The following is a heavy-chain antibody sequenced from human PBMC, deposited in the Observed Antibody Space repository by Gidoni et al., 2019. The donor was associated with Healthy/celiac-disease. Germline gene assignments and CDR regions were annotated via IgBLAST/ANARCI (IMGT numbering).Heavy chain of an antibody. CDR3: ARDYYDSSPSPNLFDY. J-gene: IGHJ4*02. D-gene: IGHD3-22*01. V-gene: IGHV1-2*02. Sequence: QVQLVQSGAEVKKPGASVKVSCKASGYTFTGYYMHWVRQAPGQGLEWMGWINPNSGGTNYAQKLQGRVTMTRDTSISTAYMELSRLRSDDTAVYYCARDYYDSSPSPNLFDYWGQGTLVTVSS. CDR2: INPNSGGT. CDR1: GYTFTGYY.